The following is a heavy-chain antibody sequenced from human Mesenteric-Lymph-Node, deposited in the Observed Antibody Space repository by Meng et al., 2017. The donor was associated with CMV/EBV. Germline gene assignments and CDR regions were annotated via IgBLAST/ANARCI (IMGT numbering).Heavy chain of an antibody. CDR1: GGSISSYY. Sequence: SETLSLTCTVSGGSISSYYWSWIRQPPGKGLEWIGYIYYSGSTNYNPSLKSRVTISVDTSKNQFSLKLSSVTAADTAVYYCARGEPQGYCSSTSCYFGPYGMDVWGQGTTVTVSS. J-gene: IGHJ6*02. CDR2: IYYSGST. V-gene: IGHV4-59*01. CDR3: ARGEPQGYCSSTSCYFGPYGMDV. D-gene: IGHD2-2*01.